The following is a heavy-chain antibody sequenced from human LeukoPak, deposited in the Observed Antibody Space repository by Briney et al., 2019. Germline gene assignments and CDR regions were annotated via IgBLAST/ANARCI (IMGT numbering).Heavy chain of an antibody. CDR2: IYPRDGST. Sequence: ASVKVSCKASGYTFTSNYIHWVRQAPGQGLEWMGMIYPRDGSTSYAQKFQGRVTVTRDTSTSTVHMELSGLRSEDTAVYYRARDQEGFDYWGQGTLVTVSS. J-gene: IGHJ4*02. V-gene: IGHV1-46*01. CDR3: ARDQEGFDY. CDR1: GYTFTSNY.